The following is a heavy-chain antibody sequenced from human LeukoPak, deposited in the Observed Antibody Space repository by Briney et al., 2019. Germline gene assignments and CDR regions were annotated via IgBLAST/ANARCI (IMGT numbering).Heavy chain of an antibody. CDR1: GGTFSSYA. J-gene: IGHJ4*02. V-gene: IGHV1-69*01. Sequence: GASVKVSCKASGGTFSSYAISWVRQAPGQGLEWMGGIIPIFGTANYAQKFQGRVTITADESTSTAYMELSSLRSEDTAVYYCASSEEVKTAQLLWFGELLPSYWGQGTLVTVSS. CDR3: ASSEEVKTAQLLWFGELLPSY. D-gene: IGHD3-10*01. CDR2: IIPIFGTA.